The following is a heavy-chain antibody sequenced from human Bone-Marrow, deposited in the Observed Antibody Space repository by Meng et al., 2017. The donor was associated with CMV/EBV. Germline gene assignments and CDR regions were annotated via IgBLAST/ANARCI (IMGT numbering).Heavy chain of an antibody. Sequence: SVKVSCKASGDTFSSYDISWVRQAPGQGLEWMGGIIPIFGTANYAQKFQGRVTITTDESTSTAYMELSSLRSEDTAVYYCARFRPAAIRAGENGMDVWGQGTTVTVSS. D-gene: IGHD2-2*02. V-gene: IGHV1-69*05. CDR3: ARFRPAAIRAGENGMDV. CDR1: GDTFSSYD. J-gene: IGHJ6*02. CDR2: IIPIFGTA.